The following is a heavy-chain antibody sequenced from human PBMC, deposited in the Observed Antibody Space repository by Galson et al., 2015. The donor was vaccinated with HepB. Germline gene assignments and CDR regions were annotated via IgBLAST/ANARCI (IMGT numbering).Heavy chain of an antibody. CDR2: INPSGGST. J-gene: IGHJ5*02. D-gene: IGHD2-2*01. CDR3: ARAGCSSTSCYYPNWFDP. Sequence: SVKVSCKASGYTFTSYYMHWVRQAPGQGLEWMGIINPSGGSTSYAQKFQGRVTMTRDTSTSTVYMELSSLRSEDTAVYYCARAGCSSTSCYYPNWFDPWGQGTLVTVSS. V-gene: IGHV1-46*01. CDR1: GYTFTSYY.